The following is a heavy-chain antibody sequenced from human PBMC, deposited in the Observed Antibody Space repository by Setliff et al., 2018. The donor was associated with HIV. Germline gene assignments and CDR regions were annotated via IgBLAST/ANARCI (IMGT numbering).Heavy chain of an antibody. Sequence: SVKVSCKTSGGTLSSYSINWVRQAPGKGLEWMGGIIPILGSTNNAQKFQDRVTIVADKSTNTVYMEMSSLKSDDTAVYYCARQMYPESGRNWFDSWVPETLLVTVSS. CDR2: IIPILGST. D-gene: IGHD2-8*01. V-gene: IGHV1-69*10. CDR3: ARQMYPESGRNWFDS. CDR1: GGTLSSYS. J-gene: IGHJ5*01.